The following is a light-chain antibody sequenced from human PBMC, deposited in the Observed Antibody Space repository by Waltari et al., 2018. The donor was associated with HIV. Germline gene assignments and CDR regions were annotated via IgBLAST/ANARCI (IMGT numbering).Light chain of an antibody. CDR3: CSYAGSNTYL. CDR2: DVS. V-gene: IGLV2-23*02. Sequence: QSALTQPASVSGFPGQSITISCTGSSSDVGSYNYVSWYQQHPGKAPKLLIYDVSKRPSGVSNRFSGSKSSNTASLTISGLQAEDEADYYCCSYAGSNTYLFGTGTEVTVL. J-gene: IGLJ1*01. CDR1: SSDVGSYNY.